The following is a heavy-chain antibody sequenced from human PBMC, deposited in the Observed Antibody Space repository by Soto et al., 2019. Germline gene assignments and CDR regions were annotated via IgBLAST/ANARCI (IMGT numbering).Heavy chain of an antibody. CDR3: ARDQSYDTPNPPFDY. V-gene: IGHV1-18*01. CDR2: ISAYNANT. J-gene: IGHJ4*02. D-gene: IGHD3-22*01. Sequence: QVQLVQSGAEVKKPGASVKVSCKASGYTFTSYGISWVRQAPGQGLEWMGWISAYNANTNYAQKLQGRVTMTTDTSTSTAYMELRSLRSDDTAVYYCARDQSYDTPNPPFDYWGQGTLVTVSS. CDR1: GYTFTSYG.